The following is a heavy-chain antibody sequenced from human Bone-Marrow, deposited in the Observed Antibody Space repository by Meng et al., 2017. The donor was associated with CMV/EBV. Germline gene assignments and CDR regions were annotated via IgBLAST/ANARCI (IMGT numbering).Heavy chain of an antibody. D-gene: IGHD6-13*01. CDR1: GGTFSSYA. CDR3: ARGWESGIFDY. Sequence: SVKVFCNASGGTFSSYAISWVRQAPGQGLEWMGGIIPIFGTANYAQNFQGRVTITTDESTSTAYMELSSLRSEDTAVYYCARGWESGIFDYWGQGTLVTVSS. V-gene: IGHV1-69*05. J-gene: IGHJ4*02. CDR2: IIPIFGTA.